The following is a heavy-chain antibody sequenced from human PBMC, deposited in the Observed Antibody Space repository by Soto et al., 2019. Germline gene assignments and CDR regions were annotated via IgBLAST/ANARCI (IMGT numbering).Heavy chain of an antibody. CDR1: GFTFSSYA. Sequence: QVQLVESGGGVVQPGRSLRLSCAASGFTFSSYAMHWVRQAPGKGLEWVAVISYDGSNKYYADSVKGRFTISRDNSKNXPXLXTNSLRAEDTAVYYCARDRVPIAAPQTGYYYYGMDVWGQGTTVTVSS. CDR3: ARDRVPIAAPQTGYYYYGMDV. D-gene: IGHD6-6*01. CDR2: ISYDGSNK. J-gene: IGHJ6*02. V-gene: IGHV3-30-3*01.